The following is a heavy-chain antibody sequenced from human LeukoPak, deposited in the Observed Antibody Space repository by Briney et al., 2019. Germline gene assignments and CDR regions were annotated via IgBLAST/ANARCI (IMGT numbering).Heavy chain of an antibody. CDR3: ARGALGYFSSTSCREPFNWFDP. J-gene: IGHJ5*02. CDR1: GGFTSCYY. CDR2: IYYNCNT. Sequence: SETLFLTCTASGGFTSCYYWSWIRQPPGELQEWIGYIYYNCNTNYNPSLKSRVTISVDTSKNHFYLQLSSVTAADTAVYYGARGALGYFSSTSCREPFNWFDPWGQGTLVTVSS. D-gene: IGHD2-2*01. V-gene: IGHV4-59*12.